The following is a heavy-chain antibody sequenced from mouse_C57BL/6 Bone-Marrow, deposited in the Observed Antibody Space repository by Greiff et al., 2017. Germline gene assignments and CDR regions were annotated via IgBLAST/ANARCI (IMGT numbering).Heavy chain of an antibody. CDR3: ARGPPYYSKGY. CDR1: GYTFTSYW. CDR2: IHPNSGST. J-gene: IGHJ2*01. D-gene: IGHD2-5*01. Sequence: QVQLQQPGAELVKPGASVKLSCTASGYTFTSYWMHWVKQRPGQGLEWIGMIHPNSGSTNYNEKFKSKATLTVDKSSSTAYMQLSSLTSEDSAVYYCARGPPYYSKGYWGQGTTLTVSS. V-gene: IGHV1-64*01.